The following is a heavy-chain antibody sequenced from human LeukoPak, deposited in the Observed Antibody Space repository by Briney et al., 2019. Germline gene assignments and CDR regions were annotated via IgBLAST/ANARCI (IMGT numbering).Heavy chain of an antibody. V-gene: IGHV3-74*01. D-gene: IGHD6-6*01. CDR2: ISPTGSTT. CDR3: ARGPNSNWSGLDF. J-gene: IGHJ4*02. CDR1: GFSFSGHW. Sequence: GGSLRLSCTASGFSFSGHWMHWARQLPGKGLVWVSRISPTGSTTSYADSVKGRFTVSRDSAKNTLYLQVNNLRAEDTAVYYCARGPNSNWSGLDFWGQGTLLTVSS.